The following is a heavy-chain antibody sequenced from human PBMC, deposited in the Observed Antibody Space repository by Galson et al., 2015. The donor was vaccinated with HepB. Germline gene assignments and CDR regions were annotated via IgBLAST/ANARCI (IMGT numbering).Heavy chain of an antibody. CDR3: AACGSGGYSGSYSVCMDY. CDR2: ISGSGGST. D-gene: IGHD1-26*01. CDR1: GFTFSSYA. J-gene: IGHJ4*02. Sequence: SLRLSCAASGFTFSSYAMSWVRQAPGKGLEWVSAISGSGGSTYYADSVKGRFTISRDNSKNTLYLQMNSLRAEDTAVYYCAACGSGGYSGSYSVCMDYWGQGTLVTVSS. V-gene: IGHV3-23*01.